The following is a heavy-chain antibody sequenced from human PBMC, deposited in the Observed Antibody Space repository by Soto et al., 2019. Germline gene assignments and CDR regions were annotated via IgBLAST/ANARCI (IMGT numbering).Heavy chain of an antibody. CDR2: ISYDGSNK. J-gene: IGHJ3*02. CDR1: GFTFSSYA. Sequence: GGSLRLSCAASGFTFSSYAMHWVRQAPGKGLEWVAVISYDGSNKYYADSVKGRFTISRDNSKNTLYLQMNSLRAEDTAVYYCARDYNVVVVAAKAPSAFDIWGQGTMVTVSS. V-gene: IGHV3-30-3*01. CDR3: ARDYNVVVVAAKAPSAFDI. D-gene: IGHD2-15*01.